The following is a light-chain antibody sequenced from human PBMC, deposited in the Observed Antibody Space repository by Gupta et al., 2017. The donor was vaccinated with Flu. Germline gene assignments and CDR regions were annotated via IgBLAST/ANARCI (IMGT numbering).Light chain of an antibody. CDR3: NYRDSTDNHQAV. CDR2: AKS. CDR1: SIRNAY. Sequence: GASIRNAYASWYQQKPVQAPVLVIYAKSTRPPGSPARCSGASSGNTASLTITGAQEEEEADYYCNYRDSTDNHQAVFGGGTKLTVL. J-gene: IGLJ2*01. V-gene: IGLV3-19*01.